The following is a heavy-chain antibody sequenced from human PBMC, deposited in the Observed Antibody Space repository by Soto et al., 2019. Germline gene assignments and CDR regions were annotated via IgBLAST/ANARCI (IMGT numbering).Heavy chain of an antibody. CDR2: ISSSSSTI. CDR1: GFTFSSYS. D-gene: IGHD1-1*01. Sequence: GGSLRLSCAASGFTFSSYSMNWVRQAPGKGLEWVSYISSSSSTIYYADSVKGRFTISRDNAKNSLYLQMNSLRAEDTAVYYCARRARDVQGSGKRYYYYMDVWGKGTTVTVSS. V-gene: IGHV3-48*01. J-gene: IGHJ6*03. CDR3: ARRARDVQGSGKRYYYYMDV.